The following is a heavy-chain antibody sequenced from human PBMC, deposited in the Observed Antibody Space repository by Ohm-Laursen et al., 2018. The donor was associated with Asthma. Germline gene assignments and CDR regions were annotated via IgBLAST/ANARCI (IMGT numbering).Heavy chain of an antibody. J-gene: IGHJ6*02. CDR3: ARRRFLEWSNYYGMDV. Sequence: SLRLSCTASGFTFSRYAISWVRQAPGKGLEWVSTISDSGGSTYYADSVKGRFTISRDNSKNTLYLQMNSLRSEDTAVYYCARRRFLEWSNYYGMDVWGQGTTVTVSS. CDR2: ISDSGGST. D-gene: IGHD3-3*01. CDR1: GFTFSRYA. V-gene: IGHV3-23*01.